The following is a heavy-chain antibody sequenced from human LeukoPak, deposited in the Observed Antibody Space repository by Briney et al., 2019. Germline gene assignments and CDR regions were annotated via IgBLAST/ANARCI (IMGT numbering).Heavy chain of an antibody. J-gene: IGHJ6*04. V-gene: IGHV3-53*01. CDR3: ARQAGYYYYGMDV. Sequence: PGGSLRLSCAASGFTVSSNYMSWVRQAPGKGLEWVSDIYSGGSTYYADSVKGRFTISRDNSKNTLYLQMNSLSAEDTAVYYCARQAGYYYYGMDVWGKGTTVTVSS. CDR1: GFTVSSNY. CDR2: IYSGGST.